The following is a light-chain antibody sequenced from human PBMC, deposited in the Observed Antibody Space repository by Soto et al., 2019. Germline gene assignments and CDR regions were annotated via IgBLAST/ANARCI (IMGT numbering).Light chain of an antibody. CDR2: GAS. CDR1: QSVSHN. Sequence: EIVMTQSPATLSVSPGGRATLSCRASQSVSHNLAWYQQKPGQAPRLLFYGASFRATGVPARFSGSGSGTDFTLTISSLQSEDFAIYYCQQSNNWPYTFGQGTKLEIK. CDR3: QQSNNWPYT. J-gene: IGKJ2*01. V-gene: IGKV3-15*01.